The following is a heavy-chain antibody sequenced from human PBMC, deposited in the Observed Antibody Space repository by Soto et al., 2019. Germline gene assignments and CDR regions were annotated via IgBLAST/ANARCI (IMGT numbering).Heavy chain of an antibody. CDR1: GVTVGNNY. D-gene: IGHD4-17*01. CDR2: TYSGGDT. CDR3: ARNVPVTALGY. V-gene: IGHV3-66*01. Sequence: EVWLVESGGGLVQPGGSLRLSCAASGVTVGNNYMSWVRQAPGKGLEWVSVTYSGGDTSYADSVKGRFTMSRDSTKNTVYLQMDSLRAEDTAVYFCARNVPVTALGYWGQGSLVTVSS. J-gene: IGHJ4*02.